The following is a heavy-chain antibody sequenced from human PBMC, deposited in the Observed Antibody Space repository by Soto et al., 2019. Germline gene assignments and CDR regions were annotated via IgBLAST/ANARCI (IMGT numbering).Heavy chain of an antibody. CDR3: ARDNSGPDY. CDR1: GYTFTTYG. CDR2: VNPDDGNT. J-gene: IGHJ4*01. Sequence: ASVKVSCKTSGYTFTTYGINWVRQAPGHGLEWMGWVNPDDGNTDYPPKFEDRVIMTTDTPTATVYMELRSLRSDDTAIYYCARDNSGPDYWAQGTLVTVSS. D-gene: IGHD5-12*01. V-gene: IGHV1-18*04.